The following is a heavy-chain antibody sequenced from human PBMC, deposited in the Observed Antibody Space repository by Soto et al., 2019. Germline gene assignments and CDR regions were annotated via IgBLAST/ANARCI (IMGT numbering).Heavy chain of an antibody. CDR2: IYHSGST. CDR1: SGSISSSTW. V-gene: IGHV4-4*02. J-gene: IGHJ4*02. CDR3: ARAGDDYGDYYYFDY. Sequence: QVQLQESGPGLVKPSGTLSLTCAVSSGSISSSTWWSWVRQPPGKGLEWIGEIYHSGSTNYNPSLKSRVTISVDKSKNQFSLKLSSVTAADTAVYYCARAGDDYGDYYYFDYGGQGTLVTVSS. D-gene: IGHD4-17*01.